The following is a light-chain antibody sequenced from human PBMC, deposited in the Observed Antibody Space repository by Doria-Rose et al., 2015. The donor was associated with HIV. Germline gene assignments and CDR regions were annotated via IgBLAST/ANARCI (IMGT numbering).Light chain of an antibody. CDR3: QQYENLPLT. J-gene: IGKJ4*01. CDR2: DAS. CDR1: QDITHC. V-gene: IGKV1-33*01. Sequence: LSASVGSSVTISCQAIQDITHCLNWCQQKPGKAPKLLIYDASILETGVPSRFSGSGSVTDFNFTVSSLQPEDIATYYCQQYENLPLTFGGGTKIEI.